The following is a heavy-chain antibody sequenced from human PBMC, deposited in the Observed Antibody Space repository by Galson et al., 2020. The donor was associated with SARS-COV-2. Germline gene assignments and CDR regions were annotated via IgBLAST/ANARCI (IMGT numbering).Heavy chain of an antibody. CDR3: AKLSALSSGWYDDAFDI. CDR1: GFTFDDYA. V-gene: IGHV3-9*01. J-gene: IGHJ3*02. D-gene: IGHD6-19*01. CDR2: ISWNSGSI. Sequence: GGSLRLSCTASGFTFDDYAMHWVRQAPGKGLEWVSGISWNSGSIGYADSVKGRFTISRDNAKNSLYLQMSSLRAEDTALYYCAKLSALSSGWYDDAFDIWGQGTMVTVSS.